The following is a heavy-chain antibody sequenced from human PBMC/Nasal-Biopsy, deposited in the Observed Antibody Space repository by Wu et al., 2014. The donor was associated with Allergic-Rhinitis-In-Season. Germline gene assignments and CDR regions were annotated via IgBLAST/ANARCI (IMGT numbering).Heavy chain of an antibody. CDR1: GFTLRDYW. D-gene: IGHD3-10*01. J-gene: IGHJ3*02. CDR2: IDYDGSRT. V-gene: IGHV3-74*01. Sequence: LRLSCAASGFTLRDYWMHWVRQAPGKGLVWVSRIDYDGSRTNYADSVKGRFTISRDNAKNTVYLQMNSLRVEDTAVYYCARDAHYDSGRLLEWAWADVVDTWGQGTMVTVSS. CDR3: ARDAHYDSGRLLEWAWADVVDT.